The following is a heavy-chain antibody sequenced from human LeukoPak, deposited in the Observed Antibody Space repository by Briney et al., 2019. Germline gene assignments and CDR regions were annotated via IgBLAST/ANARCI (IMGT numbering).Heavy chain of an antibody. D-gene: IGHD3/OR15-3a*01. CDR1: GFTFSHYA. Sequence: GRSLRLSCAASGFTFSHYAMYWVRQAPGKGLEWVALISYDGSEQHYADSVKSRFTISRDSPKNTLYLQMNTLRPEDTAVYYCARERTGFYAEYWGQGTLVTVSS. J-gene: IGHJ4*02. CDR2: ISYDGSEQ. CDR3: ARERTGFYAEY. V-gene: IGHV3-30*04.